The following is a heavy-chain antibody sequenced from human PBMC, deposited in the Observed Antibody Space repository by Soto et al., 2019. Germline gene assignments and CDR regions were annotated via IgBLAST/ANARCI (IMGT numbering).Heavy chain of an antibody. Sequence: SGPTLVNPTQTLTLTCTFSGFSLSTSGVGVGWIRQPPGKALEWLALIYWDDDKRYSPSLKSRLTITKDTSKNQVVLTMTNMDPVDTATYYCAHRPAAWFGELLEFDYWGQGTLVTISS. CDR1: GFSLSTSGVG. CDR2: IYWDDDK. J-gene: IGHJ4*02. CDR3: AHRPAAWFGELLEFDY. V-gene: IGHV2-5*02. D-gene: IGHD3-10*01.